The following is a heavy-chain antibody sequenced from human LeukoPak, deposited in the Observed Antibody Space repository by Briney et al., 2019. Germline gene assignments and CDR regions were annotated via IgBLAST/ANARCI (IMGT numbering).Heavy chain of an antibody. V-gene: IGHV3-23*01. J-gene: IGHJ6*02. CDR3: AKDLGVWAANYYYYSMDV. CDR1: GFTFSSYA. CDR2: ISDAGGST. D-gene: IGHD3-10*01. Sequence: GGSLRLSCAASGFTFSSYAMSWVRQAPGKGLEWVSGISDAGGSTYYADSVKGRFAISRDNSKNTLYLQMNSLRAEDTAVYYCAKDLGVWAANYYYYSMDVWGQGTTVTVSS.